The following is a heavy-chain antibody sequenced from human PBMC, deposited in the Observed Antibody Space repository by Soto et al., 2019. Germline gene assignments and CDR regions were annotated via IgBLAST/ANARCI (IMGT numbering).Heavy chain of an antibody. Sequence: QVQLLQSGVEVKEPGASVKVSCKTSGYTFTNYGISWVRQAPGQGLEWMGWISADNGNTNSAQKLQDRVTMTTDTSTTTAYMELRSLRSADTAVYYCARVSRADSVVAATHWGQGTLVTVSS. D-gene: IGHD2-15*01. V-gene: IGHV1-18*04. J-gene: IGHJ4*02. CDR2: ISADNGNT. CDR3: ARVSRADSVVAATH. CDR1: GYTFTNYG.